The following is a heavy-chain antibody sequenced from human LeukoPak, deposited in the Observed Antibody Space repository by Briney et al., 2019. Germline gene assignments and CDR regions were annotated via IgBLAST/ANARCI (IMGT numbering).Heavy chain of an antibody. CDR1: GFTFSSYA. Sequence: PGGSLRLSCAASGFTFSSYAMSWVRKAPGKGLEWVSAISGSGGSTYYADSVKGRFTISRDNSKNTLYLQMNSLRAEDTAVYYCAKDPRSIAALGEDYWGQGTLVTVSS. J-gene: IGHJ4*02. CDR2: ISGSGGST. V-gene: IGHV3-23*01. D-gene: IGHD6-6*01. CDR3: AKDPRSIAALGEDY.